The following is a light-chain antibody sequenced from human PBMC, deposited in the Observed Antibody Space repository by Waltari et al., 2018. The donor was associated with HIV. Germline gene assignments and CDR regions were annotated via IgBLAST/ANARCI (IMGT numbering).Light chain of an antibody. CDR2: KDS. V-gene: IGLV3-25*03. Sequence: SYELTQQPSVSVSPGQTARITCSGDVLPKKYAYWYQQKPGQAPVVVISKDSERPSGIPERFSGSSSGTTVTLTISGVQAEDEADYYCQAADSSGTYAVFGGGTQLTVL. CDR1: VLPKKY. J-gene: IGLJ7*01. CDR3: QAADSSGTYAV.